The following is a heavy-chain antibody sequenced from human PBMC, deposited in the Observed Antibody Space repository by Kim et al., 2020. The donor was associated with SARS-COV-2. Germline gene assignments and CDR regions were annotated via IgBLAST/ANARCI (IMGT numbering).Heavy chain of an antibody. Sequence: LKSRVTISVDTSKNHFSLNLSSVTAADTAVYYCARVTLYYYDSSGYAFDIWGQGTMVTVSS. CDR3: ARVTLYYYDSSGYAFDI. J-gene: IGHJ3*02. D-gene: IGHD3-22*01. V-gene: IGHV4-59*01.